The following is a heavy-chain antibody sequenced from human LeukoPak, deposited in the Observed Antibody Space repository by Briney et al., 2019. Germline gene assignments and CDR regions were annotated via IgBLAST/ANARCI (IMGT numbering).Heavy chain of an antibody. D-gene: IGHD5-12*01. CDR3: AMTWIHPY. Sequence: GGSLRLSCAASGFTFSSYAMHWVRQAPGKGLEWVAVISYDGSNKYYADSVKGRFTISRDNAKNSLYLQMNSLRAEDTAVYYCAMTWIHPYWGQGTLVTVSS. J-gene: IGHJ4*02. V-gene: IGHV3-30*04. CDR1: GFTFSSYA. CDR2: ISYDGSNK.